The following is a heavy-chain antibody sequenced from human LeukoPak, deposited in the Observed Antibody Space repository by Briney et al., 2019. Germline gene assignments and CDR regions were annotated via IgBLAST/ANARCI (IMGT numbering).Heavy chain of an antibody. D-gene: IGHD6-19*01. CDR1: GGSVSTYY. CDR3: ARAGSGWSFDY. CDR2: VSHSGNT. Sequence: SQSLSLTCTVSGGSVSTYYWSWIRQPPGKELEWIGYVSHSGNTNCNPSLKSRLTMSLDTSKNHFSLRLSSVNAADTAVYYCARAGSGWSFDYWGQGSLVTVSS. J-gene: IGHJ4*02. V-gene: IGHV4-59*02.